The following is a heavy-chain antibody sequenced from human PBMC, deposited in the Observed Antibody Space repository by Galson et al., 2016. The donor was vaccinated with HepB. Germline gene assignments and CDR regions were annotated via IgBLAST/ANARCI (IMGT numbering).Heavy chain of an antibody. J-gene: IGHJ2*01. D-gene: IGHD2-2*01. Sequence: TLSLTCSVSGGSISSGGHSWGWIRQPPGKGLEWIGHIYHSGTNYYNPSLKRRVTISVDTSKNQFSLELRSVTAADTAVYFCARVARRSVVVVPTAYWYFDLWGRGTLVTVSS. CDR3: ARVARRSVVVVPTAYWYFDL. V-gene: IGHV4-30-2*01. CDR2: IYHSGTN. CDR1: GGSISSGGHS.